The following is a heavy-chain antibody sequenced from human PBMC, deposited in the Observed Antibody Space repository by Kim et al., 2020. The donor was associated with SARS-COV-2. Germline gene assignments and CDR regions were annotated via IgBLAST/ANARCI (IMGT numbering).Heavy chain of an antibody. Sequence: SETLSLTCAVYGGSFSDYKWSWIRQPPGKGLEWIGEINHSGSTNVSPSVKSRINISVDTSKSQFSLRLKSMTATDTAVYYCARGRAGVVPSPVLGLGPYFDYYALDVWGRGTPVAVSS. CDR2: INHSGST. D-gene: IGHD3-3*01. CDR3: ARGRAGVVPSPVLGLGPYFDYYALDV. J-gene: IGHJ6*02. V-gene: IGHV4-34*01. CDR1: GGSFSDYK.